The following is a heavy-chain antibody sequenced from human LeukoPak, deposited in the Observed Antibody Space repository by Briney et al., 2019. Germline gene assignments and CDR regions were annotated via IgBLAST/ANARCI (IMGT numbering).Heavy chain of an antibody. Sequence: PGGSLRLSCAASGFTFSSYAMHWVRQAPGKGLEWVAVISYDGSNKYYADSVKGRFTISRDNSKNTLYLQMNSLRAEDTAIYYCARSGDYRFDPWGQGTLVIVSS. CDR2: ISYDGSNK. CDR1: GFTFSSYA. D-gene: IGHD3-10*01. J-gene: IGHJ5*02. CDR3: ARSGDYRFDP. V-gene: IGHV3-30*04.